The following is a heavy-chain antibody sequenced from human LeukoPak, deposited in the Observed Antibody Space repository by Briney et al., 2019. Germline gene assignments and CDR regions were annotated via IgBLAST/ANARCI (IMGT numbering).Heavy chain of an antibody. CDR3: ARGTSGTFKSFDY. Sequence: GGSLRLSCAASGFTVSSNYMSWVRQAPGKGLEWVSVIYSGGSTYYADPVKGRFTISRDNSNNTLYLQINSLRAEDTAVYYCARGTSGTFKSFDYWGQGTLVTVSS. V-gene: IGHV3-53*01. CDR1: GFTVSSNY. D-gene: IGHD1-26*01. CDR2: IYSGGST. J-gene: IGHJ4*02.